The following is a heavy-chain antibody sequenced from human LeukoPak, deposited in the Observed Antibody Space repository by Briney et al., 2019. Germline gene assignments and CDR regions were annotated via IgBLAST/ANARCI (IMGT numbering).Heavy chain of an antibody. Sequence: PSESLSLTCAVYGGSFSGYYWSWIRQPPGKGLEWIGEINHSGSTNYNPSPKSRVTISVDTSKNQFSLKLSSVTAADTAVYYCARGDSSGCPQDYWGQGTLVTVSS. J-gene: IGHJ4*02. CDR3: ARGDSSGCPQDY. CDR2: INHSGST. V-gene: IGHV4-34*01. D-gene: IGHD3-22*01. CDR1: GGSFSGYY.